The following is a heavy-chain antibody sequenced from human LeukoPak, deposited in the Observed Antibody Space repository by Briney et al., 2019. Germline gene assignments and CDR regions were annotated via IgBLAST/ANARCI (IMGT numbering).Heavy chain of an antibody. Sequence: PGGSLRLSCAASGFTFSNYWMHWVRQAPGKGLVWVSRISNDGSTTSYVDSVKGRFTISRDNAKNTLYLQMNSLRAEDTAVYYCARDLGDAYSYDAFDIWGQGTMVIVSS. CDR1: GFTFSNYW. J-gene: IGHJ3*02. V-gene: IGHV3-74*01. D-gene: IGHD5-24*01. CDR3: ARDLGDAYSYDAFDI. CDR2: ISNDGSTT.